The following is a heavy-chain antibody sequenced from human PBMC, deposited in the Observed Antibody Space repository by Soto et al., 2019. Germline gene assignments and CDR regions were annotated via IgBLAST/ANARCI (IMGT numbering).Heavy chain of an antibody. J-gene: IGHJ5*02. CDR2: FVPVFGSA. CDR3: VREDDTTGSYSWFDP. D-gene: IGHD3-9*01. CDR1: GAAFNTIT. Sequence: QVQLVQSGAEVTTPGSSVRVSCKASGAAFNTITINWVRQAPGQGLEWLGGFVPVFGSATYAQKFQGRVAITADASTITFYMELSRLNSEDTALYYCVREDDTTGSYSWFDPWGQGTLVTVSS. V-gene: IGHV1-69*01.